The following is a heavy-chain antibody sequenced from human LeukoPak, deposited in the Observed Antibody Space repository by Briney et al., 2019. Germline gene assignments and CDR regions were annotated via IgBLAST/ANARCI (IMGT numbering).Heavy chain of an antibody. CDR1: GFTFSSYS. CDR2: ITASGTAM. V-gene: IGHV3-48*01. D-gene: IGHD4-17*01. CDR3: IRERFGDYAEN. J-gene: IGHJ4*02. Sequence: GGSLRLSCAASGFTFSSYSMNWVRQAPGKGLEWVSHITASGTAMFYADSVKGRFTISRDNAKNSLYLQMNSLRAEDTAIYYCIRERFGDYAENWGQGTLVTVSS.